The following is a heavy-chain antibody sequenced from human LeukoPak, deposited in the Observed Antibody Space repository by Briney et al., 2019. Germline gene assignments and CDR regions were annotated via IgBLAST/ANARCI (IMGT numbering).Heavy chain of an antibody. CDR2: FDPEDGET. D-gene: IGHD1-26*01. J-gene: IGHJ4*02. CDR1: GYTLTELS. CDR3: ATDRMGATGFDY. Sequence: ASVKVSCKVSGYTLTELSMHWVRQAPGKGLEWMGGFDPEDGETIYAQKFQGRVTMTEDTSTDTAYMELSSLRSEDTAVYYCATDRMGATGFDYWGRGTLVTVSS. V-gene: IGHV1-24*01.